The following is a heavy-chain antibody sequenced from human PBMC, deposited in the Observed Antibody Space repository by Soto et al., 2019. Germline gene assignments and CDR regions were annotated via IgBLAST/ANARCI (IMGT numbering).Heavy chain of an antibody. V-gene: IGHV3-30-3*01. J-gene: IGHJ1*01. CDR1: GFTFSSYA. CDR2: ISYDGSNK. Sequence: QVQLVESGGGVVQPGRSLRLSCAASGFTFSSYAMHWVRQAPGKGLEWVAVISYDGSNKYYADSVKGRFTISRDNSKNTLYLQMNSLRAEDTAVYYCARDRTAAGPKYFQHWGQGTLVTVSS. D-gene: IGHD6-13*01. CDR3: ARDRTAAGPKYFQH.